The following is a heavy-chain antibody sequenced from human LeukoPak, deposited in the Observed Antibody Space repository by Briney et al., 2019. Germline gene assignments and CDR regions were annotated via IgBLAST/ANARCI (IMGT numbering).Heavy chain of an antibody. CDR3: ARDLRVYSSGWYDGFDI. V-gene: IGHV3-30*04. CDR2: ISYDGSNK. J-gene: IGHJ3*02. CDR1: GFTFSSYA. D-gene: IGHD6-19*01. Sequence: PGGSLRLSCAASGFTFSSYAMHWVRQAPGKGLEWVALISYDGSNKYYADSVKGRFTISRDNSKNTLYLQMNSLRAEDTAVYYCARDLRVYSSGWYDGFDIWGQGTMVTVSS.